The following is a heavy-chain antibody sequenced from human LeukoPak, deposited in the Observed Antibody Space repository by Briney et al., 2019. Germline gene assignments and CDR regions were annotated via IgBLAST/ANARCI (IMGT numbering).Heavy chain of an antibody. D-gene: IGHD3-10*01. CDR2: IYYSGST. V-gene: IGHV4-61*01. Sequence: SETLSLTCTVSGGSISSGTYYWGWIRQPPGKGLEWIGYIYYSGSTHYNPSLRSRVTISLDTSKNQFSLKLTSVTAADTAMYYCARYDSDEGCFDYWGRGTLVAVSS. CDR3: ARYDSDEGCFDY. J-gene: IGHJ4*02. CDR1: GGSISSGTYY.